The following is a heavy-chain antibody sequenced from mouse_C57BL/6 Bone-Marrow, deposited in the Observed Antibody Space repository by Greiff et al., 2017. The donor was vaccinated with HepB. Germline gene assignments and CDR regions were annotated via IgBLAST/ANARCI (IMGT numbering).Heavy chain of an antibody. CDR3: ARVTTVSYWYFDV. Sequence: QVQLQQSGAELVRPGTSVKLSCKASGYTFTSYWMHWVKQRPGQGLEWIGVIDPSDSYTNYNQKFKGKATLTVDTSSSTAYMQLSSLTSEDSAVYYCARVTTVSYWYFDVWGTGTTVTVSS. V-gene: IGHV1-59*01. J-gene: IGHJ1*03. CDR2: IDPSDSYT. CDR1: GYTFTSYW. D-gene: IGHD1-1*01.